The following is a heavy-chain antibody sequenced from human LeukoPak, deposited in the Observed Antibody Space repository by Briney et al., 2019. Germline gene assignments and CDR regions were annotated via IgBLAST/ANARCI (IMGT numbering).Heavy chain of an antibody. J-gene: IGHJ4*02. CDR1: GFTLSSFA. V-gene: IGHV3-23*01. CDR2: ISGSGGST. D-gene: IGHD5-18*01. CDR3: SKDVALRRDSYGHFDY. Sequence: GSLSLSCAASGFTLSSFAMSWVRQAPGEGREWVSAISGSGGSTYYGDSVKGRVTISRDNSKTTLYLQMKSLRAEDTAVYDCSKDVALRRDSYGHFDYWGQGTLVTVSS.